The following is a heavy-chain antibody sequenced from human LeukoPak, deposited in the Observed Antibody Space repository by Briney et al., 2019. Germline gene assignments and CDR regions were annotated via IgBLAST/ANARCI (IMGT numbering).Heavy chain of an antibody. CDR2: IKKDGSEK. CDR3: AREGGNGWYSGWFDP. Sequence: GGSLRLSCAASGFTFSTFAMSWVRQAPGKGLEWVANIKKDGSEKKYVDSVKGRFTISRDNAENLLYLELNSLRAEDTAVYYCAREGGNGWYSGWFDPWGQGILVTVSS. D-gene: IGHD6-19*01. J-gene: IGHJ5*02. CDR1: GFTFSTFA. V-gene: IGHV3-7*01.